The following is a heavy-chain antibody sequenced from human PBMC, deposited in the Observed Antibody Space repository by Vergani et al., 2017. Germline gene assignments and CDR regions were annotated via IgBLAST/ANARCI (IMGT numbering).Heavy chain of an antibody. CDR2: INPNSGGT. Sequence: QVQLVQSGAEVKKPGASVKVSCKASGYTFTSYYMHWVRQAPGQGLEWMGGINPNSGGTNYAQKFQGRVTMTRDMAINTTYMELSRLTSDDTAVYYCARDRVAYSGFYYGMDVWGQGTLVTVSS. J-gene: IGHJ6*02. CDR1: GYTFTSYY. CDR3: ARDRVAYSGFYYGMDV. D-gene: IGHD3-10*01. V-gene: IGHV1-2*02.